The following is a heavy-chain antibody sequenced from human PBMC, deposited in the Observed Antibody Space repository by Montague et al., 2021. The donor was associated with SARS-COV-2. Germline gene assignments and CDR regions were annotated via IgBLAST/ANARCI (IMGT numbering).Heavy chain of an antibody. CDR3: ARREDCYGADGYPN. V-gene: IGHV4-39*01. J-gene: IGHJ4*02. CDR1: GGSISSSSYY. D-gene: IGHD3-10*01. Sequence: SETLSLTCTVSGGSISSSSYYWGWIRQPPGKGLEWIGSIYYSGSTYYNPSLKSRVTISVDTSKNQFSLKLSSVTAADTVVYYCARREDCYGADGYPNWGQGTLVTVSS. CDR2: IYYSGST.